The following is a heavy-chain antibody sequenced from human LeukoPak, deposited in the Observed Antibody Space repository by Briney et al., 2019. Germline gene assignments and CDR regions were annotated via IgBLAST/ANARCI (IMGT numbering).Heavy chain of an antibody. J-gene: IGHJ5*02. CDR1: GGSISSSSYY. Sequence: ETLSLTCTVSGGSISSSSYYWGWVRQAPGKGLEWVSVISGSGGSTYYADSVKGRFTISRDNSKNTLYLQMNSLRAEDTAVYYCANPRIAAIGSWFDPWGQGTLVTVSS. D-gene: IGHD6-13*01. CDR3: ANPRIAAIGSWFDP. CDR2: ISGSGGST. V-gene: IGHV3-23*01.